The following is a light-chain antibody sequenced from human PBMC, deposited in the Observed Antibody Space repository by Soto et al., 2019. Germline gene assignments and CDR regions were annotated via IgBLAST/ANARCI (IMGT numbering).Light chain of an antibody. CDR2: EVS. J-gene: IGLJ1*01. Sequence: QSVLTQPASVSGSPGQSITISCTGSSSDVGRYNYVSWYQQRPGKAPKLIIFEVSSRPSGISSRFSGSKSGNTASLTIFGLQTEDEADYYRSTYTTTSTYVFGTGTKVTVL. V-gene: IGLV2-14*01. CDR3: STYTTTSTYV. CDR1: SSDVGRYNY.